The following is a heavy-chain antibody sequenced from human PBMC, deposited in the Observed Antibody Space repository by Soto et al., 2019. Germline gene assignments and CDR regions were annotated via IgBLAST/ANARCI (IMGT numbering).Heavy chain of an antibody. CDR3: ASVRGGYYYAMDV. CDR2: IYYSGST. Sequence: TSETLSLTCTVSGGSISSGDYYWSWIRQPPGKGLEWIGYIYYSGSTNYNPSLKSRVTISVDTSKNQFSLKLSSVTAADTAVYYCASVRGGYYYAMDVWGQGTTVTVSS. CDR1: GGSISSGDYY. D-gene: IGHD3-10*02. J-gene: IGHJ6*02. V-gene: IGHV4-61*08.